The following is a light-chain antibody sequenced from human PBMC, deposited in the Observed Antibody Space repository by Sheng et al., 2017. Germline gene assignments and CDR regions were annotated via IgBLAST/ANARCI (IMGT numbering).Light chain of an antibody. V-gene: IGKV3-15*01. J-gene: IGKJ1*01. Sequence: EIVMTQSPATLSVSPGERATLSCRASQSVSSNLAWYQVKRGQAPRLLIYGASSRASGIPARFSGSGSETDFTLTISSLQSEDFAVYYCQQYNNWPRTFGQGTKVEIK. CDR1: QSVSSN. CDR2: GAS. CDR3: QQYNNWPRT.